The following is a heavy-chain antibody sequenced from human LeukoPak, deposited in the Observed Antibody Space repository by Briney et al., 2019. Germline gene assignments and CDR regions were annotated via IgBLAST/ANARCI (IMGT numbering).Heavy chain of an antibody. J-gene: IGHJ4*02. Sequence: GGSLRLSCAASGFTFSSYSMNWVRQAPGKGLEWVSSISSRSSYIYYADSVKGRFTISIDNAKNSLYLQMNSLRAEDTAVYYCAREYSSSWYERHRGYFDYWGQGTLVTVSS. CDR1: GFTFSSYS. V-gene: IGHV3-21*01. CDR2: ISSRSSYI. CDR3: AREYSSSWYERHRGYFDY. D-gene: IGHD6-13*01.